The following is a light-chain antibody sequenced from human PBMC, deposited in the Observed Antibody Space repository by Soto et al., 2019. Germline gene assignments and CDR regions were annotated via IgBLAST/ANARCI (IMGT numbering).Light chain of an antibody. J-gene: IGKJ5*01. CDR1: RSVSSY. CDR2: DAS. CDR3: QQRSNWPIT. V-gene: IGKV3-11*01. Sequence: IQLTQSPATLSLSPGESATLSCRATRSVSSYLAWYQQKPGQAPRLLIYDASSRPTDIPARFSGSGSGTDFTLTISSLEPEDFALYYCQQRSNWPITFGQGTRLETK.